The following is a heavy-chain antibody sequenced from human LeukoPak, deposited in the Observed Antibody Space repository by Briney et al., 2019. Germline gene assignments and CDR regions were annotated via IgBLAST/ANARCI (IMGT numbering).Heavy chain of an antibody. CDR2: IKQDGSEK. V-gene: IGHV3-7*01. J-gene: IGHJ5*02. CDR3: ARGAGIYYTTGWTGWFDP. D-gene: IGHD6-19*01. CDR1: GFTFSVYW. Sequence: GGSLRLSCAASGFTFSVYWMGWVRQAPGKGLEWVANIKQDGSEKYYVDSVKGRFTISRDNAKSSLFLQLNSLRAEDTAVYYCARGAGIYYTTGWTGWFDPWGQGTLVTVSS.